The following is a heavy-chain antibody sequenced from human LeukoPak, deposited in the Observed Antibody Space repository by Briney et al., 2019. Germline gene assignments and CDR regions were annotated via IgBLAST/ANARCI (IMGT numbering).Heavy chain of an antibody. CDR3: AKDRGSSGANGFEI. V-gene: IGHV4-34*01. D-gene: IGHD3-22*01. CDR1: GGSFSGYY. Sequence: PSETLSLTCAVYGGSFSGYYWSWIRQPPGKGLEWIGEINHSGSTNYNPSLKSRVTISVDTSKNQFSLKLSSVTAADTAVYYCAKDRGSSGANGFEIWGQGTMVTVSS. CDR2: INHSGST. J-gene: IGHJ3*02.